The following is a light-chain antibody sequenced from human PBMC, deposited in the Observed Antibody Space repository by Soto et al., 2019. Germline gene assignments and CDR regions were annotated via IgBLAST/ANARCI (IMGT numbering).Light chain of an antibody. CDR3: QQLNSYPIT. J-gene: IGKJ5*01. V-gene: IGKV1-9*01. Sequence: DIQLTQSPSFLSASVGDRVTITCRASQGLSSDLAWYQQKPGKAPKLLIYAASTLQSGVPSRFSGSGSGTEFTITISSLQPEDFATYYCQQLNSYPITFGQGTRLEI. CDR2: AAS. CDR1: QGLSSD.